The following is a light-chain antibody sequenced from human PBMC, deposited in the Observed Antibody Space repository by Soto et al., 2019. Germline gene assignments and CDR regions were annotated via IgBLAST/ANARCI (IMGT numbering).Light chain of an antibody. V-gene: IGLV2-14*01. Sequence: QSVLNPPASGYGAHRQGLTILCTGNSSDVCGYNYVSWYQQHPGKAPKLMIYDVSNRPSGVSNRFSGSKSGNTASLTISGLQAEDEADYYCSSYTSSSTHPYVFGTGTKVTVL. CDR2: DVS. J-gene: IGLJ1*01. CDR3: SSYTSSSTHPYV. CDR1: SSDVCGYNY.